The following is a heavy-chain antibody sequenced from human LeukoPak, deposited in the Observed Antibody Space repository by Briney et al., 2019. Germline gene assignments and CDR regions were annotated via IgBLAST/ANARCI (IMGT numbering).Heavy chain of an antibody. Sequence: GRSLRLSCAASGFTFSSYGMHWVRQAPGKGLEWVAVISYDGSNKYYADSVKGRFTISRDNSKNTLDLQMNSLRAEDTAVYYCTKAEYGGKPLWGIDYWGQGTLVTVSS. D-gene: IGHD4-23*01. CDR1: GFTFSSYG. V-gene: IGHV3-30*18. CDR3: TKAEYGGKPLWGIDY. J-gene: IGHJ4*02. CDR2: ISYDGSNK.